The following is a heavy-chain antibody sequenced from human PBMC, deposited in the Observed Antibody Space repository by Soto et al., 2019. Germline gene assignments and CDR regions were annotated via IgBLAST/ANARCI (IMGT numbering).Heavy chain of an antibody. J-gene: IGHJ4*02. D-gene: IGHD5-18*01. CDR3: GRGGSDSPMAPGY. V-gene: IGHV3-74*01. CDR1: GFTFISYW. Sequence: WGSLRLSCAASGFTFISYWIHFCRQSPVKWLVWVSRINPDGSATNYADSVKGRFTISRDNAKNTLYLQMNSLRAEDTAVFYCGRGGSDSPMAPGYWGQGTLVTVSS. CDR2: INPDGSAT.